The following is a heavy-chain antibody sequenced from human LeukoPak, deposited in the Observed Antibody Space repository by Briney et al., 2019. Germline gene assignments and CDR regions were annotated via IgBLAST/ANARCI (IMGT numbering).Heavy chain of an antibody. D-gene: IGHD5-24*01. CDR2: IYTGGTT. CDR1: GITVSSND. V-gene: IGHV3-66*01. Sequence: GGSLRLSCAASGITVSSNDMSWVRQAPGEGLEWVSVIYTGGTTYYADYVKGRFSISRDNSENTLYLQMNSLRAEDTAVYYCARGSRDGYNSGLYYYYYGMDVWGQGTTVTVSS. J-gene: IGHJ6*02. CDR3: ARGSRDGYNSGLYYYYYGMDV.